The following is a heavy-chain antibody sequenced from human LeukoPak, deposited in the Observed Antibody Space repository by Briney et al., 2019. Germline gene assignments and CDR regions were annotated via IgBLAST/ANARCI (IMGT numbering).Heavy chain of an antibody. CDR1: GGSFSGYY. D-gene: IGHD1-26*01. CDR2: INHSGST. V-gene: IGHV4-34*01. J-gene: IGHJ4*02. CDR3: ARGGVGANFDY. Sequence: PSETLSLTCAVYGGSFSGYYWSWIRQPPGKGLEWIGEINHSGSTNYNPSLKSRVTISVDTSKNQFPLKLSPVTAADTAVYYCARGGVGANFDYWGQGTLVTASS.